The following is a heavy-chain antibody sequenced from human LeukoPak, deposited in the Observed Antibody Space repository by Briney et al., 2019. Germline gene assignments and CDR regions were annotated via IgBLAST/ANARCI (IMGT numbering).Heavy chain of an antibody. CDR2: ISNSGSSI. CDR1: GFTFSDYY. V-gene: IGHV3-11*01. J-gene: IGHJ4*02. CDR3: ARVHLVRGVIDY. D-gene: IGHD3-10*01. Sequence: GGFLRLSCAASGFTFSDYYMSWIRQAPGKGLEWVSYISNSGSSIYYADSVKGRFTISRDNAKNSLYLQMNSLRAEDTAVYYCARVHLVRGVIDYWGQGTLVTVSS.